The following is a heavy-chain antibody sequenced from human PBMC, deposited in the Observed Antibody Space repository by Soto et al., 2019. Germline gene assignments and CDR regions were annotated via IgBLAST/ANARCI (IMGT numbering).Heavy chain of an antibody. V-gene: IGHV3-30*18. J-gene: IGHJ4*02. CDR2: ISYDGSNK. CDR3: AKGHEYYYDSSGFEGFDY. CDR1: GFTFSSYG. Sequence: GGSLRLSCAASGFTFSSYGMHWVRQAPGKGLEWVAVISYDGSNKYYADSVKGRFTISRENSKNTLYLKMNSLRAEDTAVYYCAKGHEYYYDSSGFEGFDYWGQGTLVTVSS. D-gene: IGHD3-22*01.